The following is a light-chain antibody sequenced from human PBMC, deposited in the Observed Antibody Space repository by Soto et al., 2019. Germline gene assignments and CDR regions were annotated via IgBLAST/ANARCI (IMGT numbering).Light chain of an antibody. V-gene: IGLV2-11*01. CDR2: DVS. CDR1: SSDVGGYNY. Sequence: QSALTQPASVSGSPGQSITISCTGTSSDVGGYNYVSWYQQHPGKAPKLMIYDVSERPSGVPDRFSGSKSGNTASLTISGLQAEDEADYYCCSYGGSFYVFGTGTKVTVL. J-gene: IGLJ1*01. CDR3: CSYGGSFYV.